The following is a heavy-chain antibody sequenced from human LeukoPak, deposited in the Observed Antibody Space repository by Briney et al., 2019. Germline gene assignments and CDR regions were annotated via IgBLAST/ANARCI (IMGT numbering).Heavy chain of an antibody. V-gene: IGHV1-69*13. J-gene: IGHJ5*01. CDR3: AKGGSYTTGWYADS. CDR1: GGSFSNYD. D-gene: IGHD6-19*01. Sequence: SVKVSCKASGGSFSNYDIAWGRQAPGQGLEWMGGIIPAFGRADYAEKFRDRITITADETTSTAYMELRSLTSEDTAVYYCAKGGSYTTGWYADSWGQGTQVAVSS. CDR2: IIPAFGRA.